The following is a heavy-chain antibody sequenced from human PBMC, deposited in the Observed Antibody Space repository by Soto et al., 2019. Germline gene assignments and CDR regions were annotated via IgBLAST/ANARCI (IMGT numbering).Heavy chain of an antibody. CDR3: ARWFTGGNFDYFDF. CDR2: IDSAGRTT. J-gene: IGHJ4*02. V-gene: IGHV3-74*01. CDR1: GFTFSSDW. Sequence: EVQLVESGGGLVQTGGSLRLSCAASGFTFSSDWMHWFRQAPGKGLVWVSRIDSAGRTTTYADSVKGRFTISRDNAKNTRYLQMSGRRAEDTALYYGARWFTGGNFDYFDFWGQGTQVTVSS. D-gene: IGHD2-21*02.